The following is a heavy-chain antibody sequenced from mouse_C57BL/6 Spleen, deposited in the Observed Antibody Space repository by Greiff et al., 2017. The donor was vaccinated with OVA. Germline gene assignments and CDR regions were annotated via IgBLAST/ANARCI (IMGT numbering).Heavy chain of an antibody. D-gene: IGHD2-1*01. V-gene: IGHV1-81*01. CDR2: IYPRSGNT. CDR1: GYTFTSYG. Sequence: VQLQQSGAELARPGASVKLSCKASGYTFTSYGISWVKQRTGQGLEWIGEIYPRSGNTYYNEKFKGKATLTADKSSSTAYMGLRRLTYGDTADYFCANYCDGNIYTYWGQGTLVTNSA. CDR3: ANYCDGNIYTY. J-gene: IGHJ3*01.